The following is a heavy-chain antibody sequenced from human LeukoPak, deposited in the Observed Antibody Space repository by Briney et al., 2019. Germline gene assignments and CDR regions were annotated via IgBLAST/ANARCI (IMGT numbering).Heavy chain of an antibody. CDR2: IRYDAKNK. D-gene: IGHD6-19*01. CDR1: GFSFSYYG. CDR3: AKVPEGAVAGPFDS. Sequence: GGSLRLSCAASGFSFSYYGMHWVRQAPGKGLEWITFIRYDAKNKYYADSVKGRFTISRDNSKNTLYLQMNSLLSEDTAVYYCAKVPEGAVAGPFDSWGQGTLVTVSS. J-gene: IGHJ4*02. V-gene: IGHV3-30*02.